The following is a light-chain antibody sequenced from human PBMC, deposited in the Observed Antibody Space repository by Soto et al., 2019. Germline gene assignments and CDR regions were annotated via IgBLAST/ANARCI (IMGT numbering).Light chain of an antibody. CDR2: DVS. V-gene: IGLV2-14*03. CDR3: SSYTTSSPVV. J-gene: IGLJ2*01. CDR1: SSDIGGYNY. Sequence: QSALTHPSSVSGSPGQSITISCTGTSSDIGGYNYVSWYQHHPCKAPKLMIYDVSNRPSGVSIRFSGSKSGNTASLTSSGLQADDEADYYCSSYTTSSPVVFGGGTKLTGL.